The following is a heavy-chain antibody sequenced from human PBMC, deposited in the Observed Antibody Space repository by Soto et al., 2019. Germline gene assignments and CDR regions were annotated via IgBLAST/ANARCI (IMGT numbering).Heavy chain of an antibody. J-gene: IGHJ5*02. Sequence: QVPLVQSGAEVKKPGASVKVSCKASGYTFTSYDINWVRQATGQGLEWMGWMNPNSGNTGYAQKFQGRVTMTRNTSISTAYMELSSLRSEDTAVYYCARGYCISTSCSSLLASWGQGTLVTVSS. CDR3: ARGYCISTSCSSLLAS. CDR2: MNPNSGNT. V-gene: IGHV1-8*01. D-gene: IGHD2-2*01. CDR1: GYTFTSYD.